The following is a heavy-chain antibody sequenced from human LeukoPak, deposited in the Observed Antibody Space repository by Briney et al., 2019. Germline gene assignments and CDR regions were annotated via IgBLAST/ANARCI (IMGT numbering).Heavy chain of an antibody. D-gene: IGHD4-17*01. CDR3: ARWRIKTTARGGFDY. Sequence: SETLSLTCAVSGESVSGFYWNWIRQPPGKGLEWIGYIYYTGSTNYNPSLKSRVAISIDTSKNQFSLKLSSVTAADTAVYYCARWRIKTTARGGFDYWGQGTLVTVSS. V-gene: IGHV4-59*02. CDR1: GESVSGFY. J-gene: IGHJ4*02. CDR2: IYYTGST.